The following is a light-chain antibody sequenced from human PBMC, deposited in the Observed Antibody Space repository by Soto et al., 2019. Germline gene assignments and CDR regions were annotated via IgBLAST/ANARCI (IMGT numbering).Light chain of an antibody. Sequence: DIQMTQSTSSLSASVGDRVTITCRASQSISSYLNWYQQKPGKAPKLLIYAASSLQSGVPSRFSGSGSGTDFTLTISSLQPEDFETYYCQQSYSTPYTFGQGTKLEIK. CDR3: QQSYSTPYT. J-gene: IGKJ2*01. CDR2: AAS. CDR1: QSISSY. V-gene: IGKV1-39*01.